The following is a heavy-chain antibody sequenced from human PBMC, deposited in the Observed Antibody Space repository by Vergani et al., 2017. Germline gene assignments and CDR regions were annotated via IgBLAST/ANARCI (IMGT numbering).Heavy chain of an antibody. CDR3: AIDLGWLGEGRD. V-gene: IGHV4-38-2*02. J-gene: IGHJ4*02. CDR1: GYSISSGYY. CDR2: IYHSGST. Sequence: QVQLQESGPGLVKPSETLSLTCTVSGYSISSGYYWGWIRQPPGEGLEWIGSIYHSGSTYYNPSLKSRVTISVDTSKNQFSLKLSSVTAADTAVYYCAIDLGWLGEGRDWGQGTLVTVSS. D-gene: IGHD5-12*01.